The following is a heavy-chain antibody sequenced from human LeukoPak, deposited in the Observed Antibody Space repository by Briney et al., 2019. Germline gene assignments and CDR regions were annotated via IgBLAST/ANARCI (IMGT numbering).Heavy chain of an antibody. V-gene: IGHV1-69*13. Sequence: SVKVSCKASGGTFSSYAISWVRQAPGQGLEWMGGIIPIFGTANYAQKFQGRVTITADESTSTAYMELSSLRSEDTAVYYCARDYSSSSLKLSYWGQGTLVTVSS. J-gene: IGHJ4*02. CDR3: ARDYSSSSLKLSY. CDR1: GGTFSSYA. CDR2: IIPIFGTA. D-gene: IGHD6-6*01.